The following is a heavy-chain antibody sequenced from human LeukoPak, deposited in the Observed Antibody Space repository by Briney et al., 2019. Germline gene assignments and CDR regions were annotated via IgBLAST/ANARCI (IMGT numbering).Heavy chain of an antibody. CDR3: ARDSRYDILTGLDY. J-gene: IGHJ4*02. Sequence: GASVKVSCKASGYTFTNYGITWVRQAPGQGLEWMGWINTYSGRRNYPDKFEDRGTMTTDTSTSTAYMELRSLRSDDTAVYYCARDSRYDILTGLDYWGQGTLVTVSS. V-gene: IGHV1-18*01. D-gene: IGHD3-9*01. CDR1: GYTFTNYG. CDR2: INTYSGRR.